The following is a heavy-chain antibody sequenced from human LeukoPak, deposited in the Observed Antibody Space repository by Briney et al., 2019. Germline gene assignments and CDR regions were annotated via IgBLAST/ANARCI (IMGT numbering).Heavy chain of an antibody. V-gene: IGHV1-46*01. J-gene: IGHJ6*02. CDR1: GYTFTSYY. Sequence: GASVKVSCKASGYTFTSYYMHWVRQAPGQGLEWMGIINPSGGSTSYAQKFQGRVTMTRDTSTSTVYMELSSLRSEDTAVYYCARVSIAAGYYYYGMDVWGQGTTVTVSS. CDR2: INPSGGST. D-gene: IGHD6-13*01. CDR3: ARVSIAAGYYYYGMDV.